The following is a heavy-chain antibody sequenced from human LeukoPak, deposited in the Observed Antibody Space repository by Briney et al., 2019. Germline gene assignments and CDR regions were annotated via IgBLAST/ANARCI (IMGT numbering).Heavy chain of an antibody. Sequence: ASVKVSCKASGYTFTSHFMHCVRQAPGQGLEWMGIINPRGGSTSYTQKFQGRVTMTRDTSTSTVYMELSSLRSEDTAVYSCARVKSYYYDTSDKDAFDIWGQGTMVTVSS. CDR2: INPRGGST. CDR3: ARVKSYYYDTSDKDAFDI. CDR1: GYTFTSHF. V-gene: IGHV1-46*01. D-gene: IGHD3-22*01. J-gene: IGHJ3*02.